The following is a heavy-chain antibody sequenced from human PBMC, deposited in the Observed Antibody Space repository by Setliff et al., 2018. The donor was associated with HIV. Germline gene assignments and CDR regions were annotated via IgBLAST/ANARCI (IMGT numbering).Heavy chain of an antibody. CDR2: ISPYIGHT. D-gene: IGHD6-19*01. J-gene: IGHJ6*02. V-gene: IGHV1-18*01. Sequence: VKVSCTASGYTFTTYGISWVRQAPGHELEWMGWISPYIGHTNYAQNFQGRVTMTIDTSTSTAYMELRSLRSDDTAVYFCARLGSGWSDSYYYAMDVWGQGTTVTAP. CDR3: ARLGSGWSDSYYYAMDV. CDR1: GYTFTTYG.